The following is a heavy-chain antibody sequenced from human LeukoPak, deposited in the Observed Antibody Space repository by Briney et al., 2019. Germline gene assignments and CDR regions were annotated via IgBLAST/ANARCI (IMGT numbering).Heavy chain of an antibody. J-gene: IGHJ6*03. CDR1: GGSISSSSYY. CDR2: IYYSGST. CDR3: ARHPLYPYYYYYMDV. V-gene: IGHV4-39*01. Sequence: PSETLSLTCAVSGGSISSSSYYWGWIRQPPEKGLEWIGSIYYSGSTYYNPSLKSRVTISVDTSKNQFSLKLSSVTAADTAVYYCARHPLYPYYYYYMDVWGKGTTVTVSS. D-gene: IGHD2-2*02.